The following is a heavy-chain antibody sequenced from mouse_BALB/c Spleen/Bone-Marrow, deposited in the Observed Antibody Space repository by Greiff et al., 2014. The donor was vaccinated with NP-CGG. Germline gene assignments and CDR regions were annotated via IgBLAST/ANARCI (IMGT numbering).Heavy chain of an antibody. J-gene: IGHJ1*01. V-gene: IGHV1-14*01. CDR3: ARTPIYDGYYWFFDV. Sequence: EVQLQQSGPELVKPGASVKMSCKASGYTFTSYVMHWVKQKPGQGLEWIGYINSYNDGTKYNEKFKDKAALTSDKSSSTAYMELSSLTSEDSAVYYCARTPIYDGYYWFFDVWGAGTTVTVSS. D-gene: IGHD2-3*01. CDR2: INSYNDGT. CDR1: GYTFTSYV.